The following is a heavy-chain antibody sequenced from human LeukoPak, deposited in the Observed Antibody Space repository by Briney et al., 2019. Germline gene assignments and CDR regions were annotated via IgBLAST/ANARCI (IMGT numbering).Heavy chain of an antibody. CDR2: TYYSGNT. CDR3: ARQSDSGSWYQAHYTYYMDV. J-gene: IGHJ6*03. Sequence: AGGSLRLSCAASGFTFSSYGMHWVRQAPGKGLEWIGTTYYSGNTYYNPSLKRRVTISVDTSKNQYSLKVSSVTAADTAVYYCARQSDSGSWYQAHYTYYMDVWGKGTTVTISS. D-gene: IGHD6-13*01. V-gene: IGHV4-39*01. CDR1: GFTFSSYG.